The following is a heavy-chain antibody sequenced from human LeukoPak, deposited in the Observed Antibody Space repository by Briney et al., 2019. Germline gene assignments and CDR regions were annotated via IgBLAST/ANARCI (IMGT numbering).Heavy chain of an antibody. J-gene: IGHJ6*03. Sequence: GGSLRLSCAASGFTFSSYAMSWVRQAPGKGLEWVSAISGSGGSTYYADSVKGRFTISRDNSKNTLYLQMNSLRAEDTAVYYCARRIVAADLYYYYYMDVWGKGTTVTVSS. CDR3: ARRIVAADLYYYYYMDV. CDR2: ISGSGGST. D-gene: IGHD6-13*01. V-gene: IGHV3-23*01. CDR1: GFTFSSYA.